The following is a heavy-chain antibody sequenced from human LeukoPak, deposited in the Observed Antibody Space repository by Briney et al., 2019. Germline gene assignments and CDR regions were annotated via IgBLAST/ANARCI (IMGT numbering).Heavy chain of an antibody. D-gene: IGHD2-8*02. CDR2: ISATGETT. V-gene: IGHV3-23*01. Sequence: GGSLRLSCTASGFTFSYSGVSWVPQVPGKGLDCVSAISATGETTYYADSVKGRFTISRDNSKNTLYLQMNSLRGDDTAIYYCAKGHSWFDFDYWGQGTLVTVSS. CDR3: AKGHSWFDFDY. CDR1: GFTFSYSG. J-gene: IGHJ4*02.